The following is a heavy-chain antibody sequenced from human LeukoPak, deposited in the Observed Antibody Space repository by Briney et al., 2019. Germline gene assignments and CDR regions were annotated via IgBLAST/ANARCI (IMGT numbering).Heavy chain of an antibody. CDR3: ARPSQGLFYDSSGYPILNDAFDI. J-gene: IGHJ3*02. D-gene: IGHD3-22*01. V-gene: IGHV4-59*08. CDR1: GGSISSYY. Sequence: SETLSLTCTVSGGSISSYYWRWIRQPPGKGLEWIGYIYYSGSTNYNPSLKSRVTISVDTSKNQFSLKLSSVTAADTAVYYCARPSQGLFYDSSGYPILNDAFDIWGQGTMVTVSS. CDR2: IYYSGST.